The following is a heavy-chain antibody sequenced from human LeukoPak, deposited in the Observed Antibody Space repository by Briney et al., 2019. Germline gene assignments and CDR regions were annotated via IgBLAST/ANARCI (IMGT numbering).Heavy chain of an antibody. D-gene: IGHD2-2*02. CDR3: ARGGEVVPAAIGYFDY. CDR2: IYYSGST. Sequence: SETLSLTCTVSDGSISSGDYYWSWIRQPPGKGLEWIGYIYYSGSTYYNPSLKSRVTISVDTSKNQFSLKLSSVTAADTAVYYCARGGEVVPAAIGYFDYWGQGTLVTVSS. CDR1: DGSISSGDYY. V-gene: IGHV4-30-4*01. J-gene: IGHJ4*02.